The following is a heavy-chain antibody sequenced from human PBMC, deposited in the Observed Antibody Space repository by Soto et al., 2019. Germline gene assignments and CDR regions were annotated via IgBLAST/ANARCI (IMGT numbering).Heavy chain of an antibody. D-gene: IGHD3-10*01. J-gene: IGHJ4*02. CDR3: ARGTDYSGSGSYSFDY. Sequence: EVQLVESGGGLVQPGGSLRLSCAASGFTFSRYAMYWVRQAPGKGLEHVSAISSNGGSTYYANSVKGTFTISRDNSKTTLYLQMGSLRAEDMAVYYCARGTDYSGSGSYSFDYWGQGTLVTVSS. CDR1: GFTFSRYA. CDR2: ISSNGGST. V-gene: IGHV3-64*01.